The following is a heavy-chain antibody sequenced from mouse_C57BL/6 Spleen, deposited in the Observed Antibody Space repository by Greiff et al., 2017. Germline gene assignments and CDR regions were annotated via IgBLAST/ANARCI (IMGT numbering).Heavy chain of an antibody. J-gene: IGHJ2*01. D-gene: IGHD2-1*01. V-gene: IGHV1-22*01. Sequence: VQLKQSGPELVKPGASVKMSCKASGYTFTDYNMHWVKQSHGKSLEWIGYINPNNGGTSYNQKFKGKATLTVNKSSSTAYMELRSLTSEDSAVYYCARRGIYGNPFDYWGQGTTLTVSS. CDR1: GYTFTDYN. CDR2: INPNNGGT. CDR3: ARRGIYGNPFDY.